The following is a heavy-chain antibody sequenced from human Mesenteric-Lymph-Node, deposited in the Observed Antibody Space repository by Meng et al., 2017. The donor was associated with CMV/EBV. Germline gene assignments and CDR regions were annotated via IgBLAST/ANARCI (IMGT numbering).Heavy chain of an antibody. J-gene: IGHJ4*02. V-gene: IGHV1-69*06. CDR2: IIPIFGTA. CDR1: GGTFGRYA. Sequence: KVSCKSAGGTFGRYAISWMRQAPGQGLEWMGGIIPIFGTANYAQKFQGRVTITADKSTSTAYMELSSLRSEDTAVYYCARSSSSWYAYWGQGTLVTVSS. CDR3: ARSSSSWYAY. D-gene: IGHD6-13*01.